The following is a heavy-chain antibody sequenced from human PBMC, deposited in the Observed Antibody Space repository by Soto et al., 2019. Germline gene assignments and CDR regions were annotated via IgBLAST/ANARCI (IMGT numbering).Heavy chain of an antibody. CDR1: GYPFSNYY. Sequence: QVQLVQSGAEVKKPGASVRVSCKASGYPFSNYYMHWVRQAPGQGLEWMGIINPRSGGTTYAPNLKGRVTMTRDTSTSTLYLELSGLRSDDAAIYYCARPLSFLEHAIADWGQGTLVTVSS. D-gene: IGHD3-3*02. CDR2: INPRSGGT. J-gene: IGHJ4*02. V-gene: IGHV1-46*04. CDR3: ARPLSFLEHAIAD.